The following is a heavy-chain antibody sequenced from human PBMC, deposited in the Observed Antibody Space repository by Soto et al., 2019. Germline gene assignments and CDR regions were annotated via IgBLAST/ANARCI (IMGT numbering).Heavy chain of an antibody. CDR2: IYSGGSS. V-gene: IGHV3-66*01. J-gene: IGHJ4*02. CDR3: AREEVDGYLFYY. Sequence: GGSLRLSCAASGFTVTSNFMSWVRQAPGKGLEWVSVIYSGGSSYYADSVKGRFTISRDISKNMLYLQMNSLRAEDTAMYYCAREEVDGYLFYYWGQRSSVTVSS. D-gene: IGHD2-21*01. CDR1: GFTVTSNF.